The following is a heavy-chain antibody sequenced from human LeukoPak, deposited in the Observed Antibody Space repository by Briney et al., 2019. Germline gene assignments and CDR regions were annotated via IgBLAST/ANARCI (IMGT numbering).Heavy chain of an antibody. V-gene: IGHV3-21*01. CDR1: GFTFSTYG. CDR2: MSDSGTNT. D-gene: IGHD2-15*01. CDR3: ARVGAGGCSGGSCYFDY. J-gene: IGHJ4*02. Sequence: GGSLRLSCGASGFTFSTYGMTWVRQAPGKGLEWVSGMSDSGTNTYYADSVKGRFTISRDNAKNSLYLQMNSLRAEDTAVYYCARVGAGGCSGGSCYFDYWGQGTLVTVSS.